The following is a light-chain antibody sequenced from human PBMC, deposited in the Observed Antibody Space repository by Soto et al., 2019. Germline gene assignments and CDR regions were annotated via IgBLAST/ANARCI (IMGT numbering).Light chain of an antibody. CDR1: SSNIGAGYD. CDR2: GTT. V-gene: IGLV1-40*01. CDR3: AAWDDRPSGRV. J-gene: IGLJ3*02. Sequence: QSVLTQPPSVSGAPGQRVTISCTGSSSNIGAGYDVHWYQQLPGTAPKLVIYGTTNRPSGVPDRFSGSKSGTSASLAISGLRSEDEADYYCAAWDDRPSGRVFGGGTQLTVL.